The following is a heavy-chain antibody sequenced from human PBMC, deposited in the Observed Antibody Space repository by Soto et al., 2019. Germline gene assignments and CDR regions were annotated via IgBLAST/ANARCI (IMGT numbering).Heavy chain of an antibody. Sequence: QVQLVQSGAEVKKPGSSVKVSCKASGGTFSSYAISWVRQAPGQGLEWMGGIIPIFGTANYAQKFQGRVTITADKSTSTAYMELSSLRSEDTAVYYCARDWGGYSYGPYYHYGMDIWGQGTTVTVSS. CDR1: GGTFSSYA. V-gene: IGHV1-69*06. D-gene: IGHD5-18*01. J-gene: IGHJ6*02. CDR2: IIPIFGTA. CDR3: ARDWGGYSYGPYYHYGMDI.